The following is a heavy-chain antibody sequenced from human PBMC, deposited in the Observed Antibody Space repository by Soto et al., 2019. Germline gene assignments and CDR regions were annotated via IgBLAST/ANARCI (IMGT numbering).Heavy chain of an antibody. CDR1: GGSISSYY. CDR3: ASSTAEMATILTFDY. D-gene: IGHD5-12*01. J-gene: IGHJ4*02. CDR2: IYYSGST. Sequence: SETLSLTCTVSGGSISSYYWSWIRQPPGKGLEWIGYIYYSGSTNYNPSLKSRVTISVDTSKNQFSLKLSSVTAADTAVYYCASSTAEMATILTFDYWGQGTLVTVSS. V-gene: IGHV4-59*01.